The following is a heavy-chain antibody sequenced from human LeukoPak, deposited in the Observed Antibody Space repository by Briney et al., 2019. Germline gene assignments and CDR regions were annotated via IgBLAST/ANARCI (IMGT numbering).Heavy chain of an antibody. Sequence: GASVKVSCKASGYTFTSYGINWVRQAPGQGPEWMGWISAYNGNTKYAQNLQGRVTMTTDTSTSTAYMELRSLRSDATAVYYCKRDMPYSSSWESIDYWGQGTLVTVSS. CDR2: ISAYNGNT. V-gene: IGHV1-18*01. J-gene: IGHJ4*02. CDR1: GYTFTSYG. D-gene: IGHD6-13*01. CDR3: KRDMPYSSSWESIDY.